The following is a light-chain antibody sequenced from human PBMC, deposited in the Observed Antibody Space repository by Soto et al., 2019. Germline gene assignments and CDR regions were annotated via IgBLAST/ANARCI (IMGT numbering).Light chain of an antibody. CDR2: DAS. V-gene: IGKV1-9*01. J-gene: IGKJ1*01. CDR1: QGINSY. Sequence: DIQLTQSPSFLSASVGDRVTITCRASQGINSYLAWYQQKPGKAPKVLMYDASTLQRGVPSRFSGSGSGTEFTLAISSLQPDDFATYYCQHYNSYSEAFGQGTKVDIK. CDR3: QHYNSYSEA.